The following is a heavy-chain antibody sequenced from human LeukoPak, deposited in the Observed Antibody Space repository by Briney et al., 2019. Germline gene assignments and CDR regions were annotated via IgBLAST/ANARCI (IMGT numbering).Heavy chain of an antibody. J-gene: IGHJ5*01. D-gene: IGHD2-21*01. CDR2: VSGNGATT. V-gene: IGHV3-23*01. CDR1: GFTFISYA. Sequence: GGSLRVSCAASGFTFISYALSWVRLAPGRGLEWVSTVSGNGATTYYADSVKGRFTISRDNSKNTLDLQMSSLRAEDTAIYFCARVPHPTYPLVSCGRGTLVTVSS. CDR3: ARVPHPTYPLVS.